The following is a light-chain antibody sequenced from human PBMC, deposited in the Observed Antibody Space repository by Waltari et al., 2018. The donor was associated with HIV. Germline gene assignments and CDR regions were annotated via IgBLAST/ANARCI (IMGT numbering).Light chain of an antibody. V-gene: IGKV1-39*01. J-gene: IGKJ1*01. CDR3: QQTYSTPRT. CDR2: TAS. CDR1: QTISSY. Sequence: DIQMTQSPSSLSASVGDRVTITCRASQTISSYLNWYQQKPGNAPKLLIYTASSLQGDVPSRFSGSGSGTDFTLTISSLQPEDFATYFCQQTYSTPRTFGQGTKLEIK.